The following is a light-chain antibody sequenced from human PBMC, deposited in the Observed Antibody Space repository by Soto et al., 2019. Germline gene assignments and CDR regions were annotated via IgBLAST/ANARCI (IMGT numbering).Light chain of an antibody. J-gene: IGLJ1*01. Sequence: QSALTQPPSVSAAPGQKVTISCSGSSSNIGNNYVSWYQHLPGIAPKLLICENTRRPSGIPDRFSGSKSGASATLGITGLQTGDEADYYCGTWDSSLNAYVFGTGTKLTVL. CDR2: ENT. CDR3: GTWDSSLNAYV. V-gene: IGLV1-51*02. CDR1: SSNIGNNY.